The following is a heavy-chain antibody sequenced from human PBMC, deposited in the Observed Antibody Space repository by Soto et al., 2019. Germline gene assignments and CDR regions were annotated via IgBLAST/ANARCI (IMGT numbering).Heavy chain of an antibody. V-gene: IGHV3-30-3*01. CDR1: GFTFSSYA. CDR2: ISDDGSNK. J-gene: IGHJ4*02. D-gene: IGHD2-15*01. CDR3: ARMSCSGGSCYSDY. Sequence: QVQLVESGGGVVQPGRSLRLSCAASGFTFSSYAMHWVRQAPGKGLEWVAVISDDGSNKYYADSVKGRFTISRDNSKNTLYRQMNSVRAEETAVYYCARMSCSGGSCYSDYWGQGTLVTVSS.